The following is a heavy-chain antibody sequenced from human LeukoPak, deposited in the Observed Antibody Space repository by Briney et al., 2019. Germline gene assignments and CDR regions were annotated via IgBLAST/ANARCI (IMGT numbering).Heavy chain of an antibody. CDR3: ARTSGSYFYYYGMDV. CDR2: IYYSGST. J-gene: IGHJ6*02. CDR1: GGSLSGYY. V-gene: IGHV4-59*01. Sequence: PSETLSLTCAVYGGSLSGYYWSWIRQPPGKGLEWTGYIYYSGSTNYNPSLKSRVTISVDTSKNQFSLKLSSVTAADTAVYYCARTSGSYFYYYGMDVWGQGTTVTVSS. D-gene: IGHD1-26*01.